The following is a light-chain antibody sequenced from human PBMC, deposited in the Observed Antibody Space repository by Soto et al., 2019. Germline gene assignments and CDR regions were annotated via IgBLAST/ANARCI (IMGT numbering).Light chain of an antibody. V-gene: IGKV3-20*01. CDR3: QQYGSSPLYT. CDR2: GAS. CDR1: QSVSSSY. Sequence: EIVLTQSPGTLSLSPGERATLSCRASQSVSSSYLAWYQQKPGQAPRLLIYGASSRATGIPGRFSGSGSGTDFTLGISRLEAEDFAVYYCQQYGSSPLYTFGQGAKLEIK. J-gene: IGKJ2*01.